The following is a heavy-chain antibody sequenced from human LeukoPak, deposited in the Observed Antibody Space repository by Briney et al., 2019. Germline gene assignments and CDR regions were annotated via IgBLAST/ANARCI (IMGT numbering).Heavy chain of an antibody. D-gene: IGHD2-2*01. CDR1: VGTFSSYA. J-gene: IGHJ4*02. V-gene: IGHV1-69*13. CDR2: IIPIFGTA. Sequence: SVKVSCTASVGTFSSYAISWVRQAPGQGFEWMGGIIPIFGTANYAQKFQGRVTITADESTSTAYMELSSLRSEDTAVYYCARELGDCSSTSCYDYWGQGTLVTVSS. CDR3: ARELGDCSSTSCYDY.